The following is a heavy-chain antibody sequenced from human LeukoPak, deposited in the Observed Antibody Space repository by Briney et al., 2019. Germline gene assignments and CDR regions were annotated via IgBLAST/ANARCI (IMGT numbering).Heavy chain of an antibody. CDR2: INPSGGST. D-gene: IGHD6-13*01. V-gene: IGHV1-46*01. CDR3: ARIIAASATWDY. Sequence: ASVTVSCKASGYTFTTYYLQWVRQAPGQGLEWMGLINPSGGSTIYAQKFQGRVTMTRDTSTSTVYMELSSLRSEDTAVYYCARIIAASATWDYWGQGTLVTVSS. CDR1: GYTFTTYY. J-gene: IGHJ4*02.